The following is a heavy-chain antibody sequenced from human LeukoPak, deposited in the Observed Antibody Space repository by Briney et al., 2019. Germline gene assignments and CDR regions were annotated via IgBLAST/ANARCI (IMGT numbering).Heavy chain of an antibody. CDR1: GFTFSSFW. J-gene: IGHJ3*02. CDR3: ARWSSGWPDAFDI. CDR2: IKQDGSEK. Sequence: GGSLRLSCAASGFTFSSFWMSWVRQAPGKGLEWVANIKQDGSEKYYVDSVKGRFTISRDNAKNSLYLQMNSLRAEDTAVYYCARWSSGWPDAFDIWGQGTMVTVSS. D-gene: IGHD6-19*01. V-gene: IGHV3-7*01.